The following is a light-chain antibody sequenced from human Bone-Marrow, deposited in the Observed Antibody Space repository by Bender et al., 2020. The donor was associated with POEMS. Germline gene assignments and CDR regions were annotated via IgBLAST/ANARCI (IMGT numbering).Light chain of an antibody. V-gene: IGLV2-23*01. Sequence: QSALTQPASVSGSPGQSITISCTGTSSDVVTYNVVSWYQQHPGKAPNLILYEGSKRPSGVSKRFSGSKSGNTASLTISGLHAEDEADYYCCSYAGSRTWVFGGETKLTVL. CDR3: CSYAGSRTWV. CDR1: SSDVVTYNV. J-gene: IGLJ3*02. CDR2: EGS.